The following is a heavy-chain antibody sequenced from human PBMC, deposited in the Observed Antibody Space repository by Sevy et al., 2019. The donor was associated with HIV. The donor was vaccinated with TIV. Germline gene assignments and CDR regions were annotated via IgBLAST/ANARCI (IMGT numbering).Heavy chain of an antibody. CDR3: ARDGGYSIKWYPLY. V-gene: IGHV3-30-3*01. Sequence: GGSLRLSCAASGFAFSTHAMHWVRQAPGKGLEWVAVISYEGTETFYAASVEGRFTISRDKSKNMLSLQINSLGPEDTAVYYCARDGGYSIKWYPLYWGHGTLVTVSS. CDR1: GFAFSTHA. J-gene: IGHJ4*01. CDR2: ISYEGTET. D-gene: IGHD1-26*01.